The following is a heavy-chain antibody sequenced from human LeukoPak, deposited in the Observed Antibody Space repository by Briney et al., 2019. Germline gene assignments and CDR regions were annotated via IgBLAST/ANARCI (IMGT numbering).Heavy chain of an antibody. Sequence: GASVKVSCKASGYTFTSYAMNWVRQVPGQGLEWMGGIIPIFGTANYAQKFQGRVTITTDESTSTAYMELSSLRSEDTAVYYCARGGPVTMIAPDDSYYMDVWGKGTTVTVSS. V-gene: IGHV1-69*05. J-gene: IGHJ6*03. D-gene: IGHD3-22*01. CDR3: ARGGPVTMIAPDDSYYMDV. CDR2: IIPIFGTA. CDR1: GYTFTSYA.